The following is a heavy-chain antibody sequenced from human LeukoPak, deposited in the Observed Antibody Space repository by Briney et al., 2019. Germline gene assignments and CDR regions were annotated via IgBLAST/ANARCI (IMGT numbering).Heavy chain of an antibody. CDR3: ARLGSSFNWFDP. V-gene: IGHV4-59*08. Sequence: SETLSLTCSVPGASISSYYWTWIRQPPGEGLEYIGYIFYSGRTNYNPSLKGRVTISVEKSRNQFSLKLNSVTAADTAVYYCARLGSSFNWFDPWGQGTLVTVSS. CDR1: GASISSYY. CDR2: IFYSGRT. D-gene: IGHD6-6*01. J-gene: IGHJ5*02.